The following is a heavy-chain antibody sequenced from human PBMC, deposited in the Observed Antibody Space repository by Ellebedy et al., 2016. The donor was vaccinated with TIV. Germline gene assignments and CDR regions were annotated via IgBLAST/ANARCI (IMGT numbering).Heavy chain of an antibody. J-gene: IGHJ4*02. CDR3: AKEKDHAKPYDY. V-gene: IGHV3-23*01. D-gene: IGHD2-15*01. CDR1: GFTFTNYA. CDR2: VNGIGDRT. Sequence: GESLKISXAASGFTFTNYAMSWVRQAPGTGLEWVSSVNGIGDRTYYADFVRGRFIVSRDNSKNTLDMQMNSLTVEDTAIYYCAKEKDHAKPYDYWGQGTLVTVSS.